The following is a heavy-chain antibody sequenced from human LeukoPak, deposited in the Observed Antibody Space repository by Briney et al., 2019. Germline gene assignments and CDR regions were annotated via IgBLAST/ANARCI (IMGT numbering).Heavy chain of an antibody. CDR2: IYSGGST. D-gene: IGHD2-2*01. J-gene: IGHJ4*02. V-gene: IGHV3-66*02. CDR1: GFTVSSNY. Sequence: GGSLRLSCAASGFTVSSNYMSWVRQAPGKGLEWDSVIYSGGSTYYADSVKGRFTISRDNSKNTLYLQMNSLRAEDTAVYYCARRGDCSSTSCLFFDYWGQGTLVTVSS. CDR3: ARRGDCSSTSCLFFDY.